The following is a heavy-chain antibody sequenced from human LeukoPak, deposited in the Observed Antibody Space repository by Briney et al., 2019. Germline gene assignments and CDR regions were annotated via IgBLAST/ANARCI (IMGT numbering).Heavy chain of an antibody. V-gene: IGHV4-34*01. Sequence: PSETLSLTCAVYGGSFSGYYWSWIRQPPGKGLEWIGEINHSGSTNYNPSLKSRVTILVDKSKNQFSLKLSSVTAADTAVYYCARDKREPRYAFDIWGQGTMVTVSS. CDR2: INHSGST. CDR3: ARDKREPRYAFDI. D-gene: IGHD1-26*01. CDR1: GGSFSGYY. J-gene: IGHJ3*02.